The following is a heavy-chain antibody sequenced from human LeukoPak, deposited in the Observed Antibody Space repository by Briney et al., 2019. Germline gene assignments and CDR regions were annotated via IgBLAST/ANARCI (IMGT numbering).Heavy chain of an antibody. CDR2: INPNSGGT. Sequence: GASVKVSCKASGYTFTGYYMHWVRQAPGQGLEWMGWINPNSGGTNYAQKFQGRVTMTEDTSTDTAYMELSSLRSEDTAVYYCATYGDYEGEWGQGTLVTVSS. CDR3: ATYGDYEGE. CDR1: GYTFTGYY. D-gene: IGHD4-17*01. V-gene: IGHV1-2*02. J-gene: IGHJ4*02.